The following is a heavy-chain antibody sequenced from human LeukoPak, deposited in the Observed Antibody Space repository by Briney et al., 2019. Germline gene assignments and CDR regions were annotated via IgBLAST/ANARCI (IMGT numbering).Heavy chain of an antibody. Sequence: PSETLSLTCTVSGGSISSSSYYWGWIRQPPGKGLEWIGSIYYSGSTYYNPSLKSRVTISVDTSKNQFSLKLSSVTAADTAVYYCARRAELWFGKFDPWGQGTLVTVSS. J-gene: IGHJ5*02. CDR1: GGSISSSSYY. CDR2: IYYSGST. V-gene: IGHV4-39*01. D-gene: IGHD3-10*01. CDR3: ARRAELWFGKFDP.